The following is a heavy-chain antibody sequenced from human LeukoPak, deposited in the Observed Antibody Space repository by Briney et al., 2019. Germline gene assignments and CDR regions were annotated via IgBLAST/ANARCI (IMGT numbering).Heavy chain of an antibody. J-gene: IGHJ4*02. CDR1: GFTFSSDA. D-gene: IGHD3-22*01. Sequence: GGSLRLSCAASGFTFSSDAMSWVRQAPGKGLEWVSAISSSSSYIYYADSVKGRFTISRDNAKNSLYLQMNSLRAEDTAVYYCARPVGDDDSGYSDYWGQGTLVTVSS. V-gene: IGHV3-21*01. CDR2: ISSSSSYI. CDR3: ARPVGDDDSGYSDY.